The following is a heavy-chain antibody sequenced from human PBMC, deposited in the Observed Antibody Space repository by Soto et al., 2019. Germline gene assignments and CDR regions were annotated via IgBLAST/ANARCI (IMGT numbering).Heavy chain of an antibody. CDR1: GYTFTSXD. J-gene: IGHJ4*02. Sequence: ASVKVSCKASGYTFTSXDINWVRQATGQGLEWMGWMNPNSGNTGYAQKFQGRVTMTRNTSISTAYMELSSLRSEDTAVYYCARVGYYYDSSGYYLSFDYWGQGTLVTVSS. D-gene: IGHD3-22*01. V-gene: IGHV1-8*01. CDR2: MNPNSGNT. CDR3: ARVGYYYDSSGYYLSFDY.